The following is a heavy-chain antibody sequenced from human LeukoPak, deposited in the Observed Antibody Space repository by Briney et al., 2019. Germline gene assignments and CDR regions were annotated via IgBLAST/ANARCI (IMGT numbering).Heavy chain of an antibody. CDR2: TRDKPNSYTT. CDR1: GFAFSSYW. Sequence: PGGSLRLSCAASGFAFSSYWMSWVRQAPGKGLEWVGRTRDKPNSYTTEYAASVKGRFTISRDDSKNSLYLQMNSLKTEDTAVYYCARVTVTTGSYYYYMDVWGKGTTVTVSS. J-gene: IGHJ6*03. D-gene: IGHD4-17*01. V-gene: IGHV3-72*01. CDR3: ARVTVTTGSYYYYMDV.